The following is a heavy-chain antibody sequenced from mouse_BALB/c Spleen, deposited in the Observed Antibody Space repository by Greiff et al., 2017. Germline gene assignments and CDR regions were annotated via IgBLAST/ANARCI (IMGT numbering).Heavy chain of an antibody. CDR3: TGEGGYAMDY. CDR2: IYPSDSYT. J-gene: IGHJ4*01. CDR1: GYTFTSYW. Sequence: VQLQQPGAELVRPGASVKLSCKASGYTFTSYWINWVKQRPGQGLEWIGNIYPSDSYTNYNQKFKDKATLTVDKSSSTAYMQLSSPTSEDSAVYYCTGEGGYAMDYWGQGTSVTVSS. D-gene: IGHD1-1*02. V-gene: IGHV1-69*02.